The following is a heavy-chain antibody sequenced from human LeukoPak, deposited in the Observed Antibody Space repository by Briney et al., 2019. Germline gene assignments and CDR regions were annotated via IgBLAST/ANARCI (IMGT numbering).Heavy chain of an antibody. J-gene: IGHJ4*02. D-gene: IGHD3-22*01. CDR2: FDPEDGET. CDR1: GYTLTELS. CDR3: ATVGYYDSSGNFDY. Sequence: ASVNVSCKVSGYTLTELSMHWVRQAPGKGLEWMGGFDPEDGETIYAQKFQGRVTMTEDTSTDTAYMELSSLRSEDTAVYYCATVGYYDSSGNFDYWGQGTLVTVSS. V-gene: IGHV1-24*01.